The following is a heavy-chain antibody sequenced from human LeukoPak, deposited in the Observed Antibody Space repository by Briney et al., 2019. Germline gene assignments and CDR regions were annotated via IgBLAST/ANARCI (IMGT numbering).Heavy chain of an antibody. D-gene: IGHD3-3*01. V-gene: IGHV4-61*02. CDR3: ARDYYDFCRGYYYDYMDA. Sequence: SQTLSLTCTVSGGSISSGSYYWSRIRQPAGKGLEWIRRIYTSGSTNYNPSLKSRVTISVDTSKNQFSLKLSSVTAADTAVYYCARDYYDFCRGYYYDYMDAWGKGTTVTVSS. J-gene: IGHJ6*03. CDR1: GGSISSGSYY. CDR2: IYTSGST.